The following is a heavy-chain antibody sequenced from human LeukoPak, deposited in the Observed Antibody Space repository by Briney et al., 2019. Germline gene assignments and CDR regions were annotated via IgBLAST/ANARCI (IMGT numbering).Heavy chain of an antibody. CDR3: ARSSGSYVGPFDS. J-gene: IGHJ4*02. Sequence: ASVKVSCKASGYTFTGYYMHWVRQAPGQGLEWMGWINPNSGGTSYAQKFQGRVTMTRDTSTSTVYMQLSSLRSEDTAVYYCARSSGSYVGPFDSWGQGTLVTVSS. V-gene: IGHV1-2*02. CDR1: GYTFTGYY. D-gene: IGHD1-26*01. CDR2: INPNSGGT.